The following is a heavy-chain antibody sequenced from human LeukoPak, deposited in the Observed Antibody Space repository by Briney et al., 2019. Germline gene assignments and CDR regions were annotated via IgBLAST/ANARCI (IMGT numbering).Heavy chain of an antibody. V-gene: IGHV4-39*07. D-gene: IGHD4-17*01. J-gene: IGHJ5*02. Sequence: SETLSLTCTVSGGSISSSSYYWGWIRQPPGKGLEWIGSIYYSGSTYYNPSLKSRVTISVDTSKNQFSLKLSSVTAADTAVYYCARETLMTTVTNWFDPWGQGTLVTVSS. CDR1: GGSISSSSYY. CDR2: IYYSGST. CDR3: ARETLMTTVTNWFDP.